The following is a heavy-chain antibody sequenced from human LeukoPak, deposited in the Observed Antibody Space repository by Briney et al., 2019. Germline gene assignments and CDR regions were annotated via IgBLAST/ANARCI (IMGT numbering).Heavy chain of an antibody. V-gene: IGHV4-38-2*01. J-gene: IGHJ4*02. CDR2: IYYSGST. CDR1: GYSISSGYY. Sequence: PSETLSLTCAVSGYSISSGYYWGWIRQPPGKGLEWIGYIYYSGSTNYNPSLKSRVTISVDTSKNQFSLKLSSVTAADTAVYYCASPQTWGQGTLVTVSS. CDR3: ASPQT.